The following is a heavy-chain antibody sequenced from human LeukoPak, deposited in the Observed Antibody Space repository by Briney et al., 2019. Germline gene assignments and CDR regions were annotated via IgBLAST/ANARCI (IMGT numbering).Heavy chain of an antibody. CDR2: IYYSGST. CDR1: GGSISSSSYY. CDR3: ARFIQLWLTGELDYYYMDV. Sequence: SETLSLTCTVPGGSISSSSYYSGWIRQPPGKGLEWSGSIYYSGSTYYNPSLKSRVTISVDTSKNQSSLQLSSVNAEDTAVYYCARFIQLWLTGELDYYYMDVWGKGTPVTVSS. J-gene: IGHJ6*03. V-gene: IGHV4-39*01. D-gene: IGHD5-18*01.